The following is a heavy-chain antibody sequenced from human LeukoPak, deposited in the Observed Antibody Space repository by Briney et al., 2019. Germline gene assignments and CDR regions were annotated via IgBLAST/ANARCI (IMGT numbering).Heavy chain of an antibody. CDR1: GRSLSDYY. CDR2: IYTSGST. J-gene: IGHJ4*02. Sequence: SETLSLTCVVYGRSLSDYYWGWIRQPAGKGLEWIGRIYTSGSTNYNTSLKSRVTISVDTSKNHFSLKLSSVTAADTAVYYCARDWGYGDYFDYWGQGTLVTVSS. D-gene: IGHD3-16*01. CDR3: ARDWGYGDYFDY. V-gene: IGHV4-4*07.